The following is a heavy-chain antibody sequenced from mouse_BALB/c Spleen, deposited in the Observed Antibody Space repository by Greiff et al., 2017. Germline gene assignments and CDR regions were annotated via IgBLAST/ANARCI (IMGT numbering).Heavy chain of an antibody. Sequence: EVKLVESGGGLVKPGGSLKLSCAASVFTFSSYAMSWVRQTPEKRLEWVASISSGGSTYYPDSVKGRFTISRDNARNILYLQMSSLRSEDTAMYYCARRNYYYDYWGQGTTLTVSS. V-gene: IGHV5-6-5*01. J-gene: IGHJ2*01. CDR3: ARRNYYYDY. CDR1: VFTFSSYA. CDR2: ISSGGST. D-gene: IGHD1-1*01.